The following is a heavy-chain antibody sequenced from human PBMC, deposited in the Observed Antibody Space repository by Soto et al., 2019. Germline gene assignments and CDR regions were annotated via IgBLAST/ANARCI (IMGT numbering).Heavy chain of an antibody. D-gene: IGHD3-10*01. CDR1: GFTFSSYA. J-gene: IGHJ4*02. CDR3: ANLMGYGSGSYYNPFDY. V-gene: IGHV3-23*01. Sequence: GGSLRLSCAASGFTFSSYAMSWVRQAPGKGLEWVSAISGSGGSTYYADSVKGRFTISRDNSKNTLYLQMNSLRAEDTAVYYCANLMGYGSGSYYNPFDYWGQGTLVTVSS. CDR2: ISGSGGST.